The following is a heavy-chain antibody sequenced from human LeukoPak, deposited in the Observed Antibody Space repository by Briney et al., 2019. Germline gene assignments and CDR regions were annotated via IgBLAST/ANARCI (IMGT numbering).Heavy chain of an antibody. CDR3: ARDLLGGDFHPWFDP. D-gene: IGHD7-27*01. CDR2: LYYGGST. J-gene: IGHJ5*02. V-gene: IGHV4-59*02. Sequence: SETLSLTCSVSGVSVSSSYWSWIRQPPGRGLEYIGYLYYGGSTNYNPSLKSRVTISIDTSKNQFSLKLSSVTAADTAVYYCARDLLGGDFHPWFDPWGQGTLVTVSS. CDR1: GVSVSSSY.